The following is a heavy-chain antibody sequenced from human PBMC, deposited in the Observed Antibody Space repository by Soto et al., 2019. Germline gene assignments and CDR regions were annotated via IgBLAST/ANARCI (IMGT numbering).Heavy chain of an antibody. V-gene: IGHV1-69*04. Sequence: SVKVSCKASGYTFTSYGISWVRQAPGQGLEWMGRIIPILGIANYAQKFQGRVTITADKSTSTAYMELSSLRSEDTAVYFCARGRVSGYYYYGMDVWGQGTTVTVSS. CDR1: GYTFTSYG. CDR3: ARGRVSGYYYYGMDV. D-gene: IGHD2-21*01. J-gene: IGHJ6*02. CDR2: IIPILGIA.